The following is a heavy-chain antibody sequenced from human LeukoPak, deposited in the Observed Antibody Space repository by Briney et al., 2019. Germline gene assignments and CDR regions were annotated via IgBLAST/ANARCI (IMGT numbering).Heavy chain of an antibody. V-gene: IGHV3-23*01. D-gene: IGHD3-3*01. Sequence: SGGSLRPSCAASGFTFSSHAMSWVRQAPGKGLEWVSAINGSGSSTYYADSVKGRVSISRDNSKNTLYLQMNSLRVEDTALYYCARDFWDDFEYFDLWGRGTLVTVSS. J-gene: IGHJ2*01. CDR2: INGSGSST. CDR1: GFTFSSHA. CDR3: ARDFWDDFEYFDL.